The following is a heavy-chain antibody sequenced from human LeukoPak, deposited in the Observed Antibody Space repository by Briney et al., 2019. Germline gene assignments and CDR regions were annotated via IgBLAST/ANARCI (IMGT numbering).Heavy chain of an antibody. D-gene: IGHD1-26*01. CDR1: GFTFSSYA. Sequence: PGRSLRLSCAASGFTFSSYAMHWVRQAPGKGLEWVAVISYDGSNKYYADSVKGRFTISRDNSKNTLYLQMNSLRAEDTAVYYCAKVSDVGAWGQGTLVTVSS. CDR3: AKVSDVGA. J-gene: IGHJ5*02. V-gene: IGHV3-30*04. CDR2: ISYDGSNK.